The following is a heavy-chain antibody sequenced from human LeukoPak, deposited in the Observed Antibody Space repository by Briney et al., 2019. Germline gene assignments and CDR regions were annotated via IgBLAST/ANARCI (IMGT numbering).Heavy chain of an antibody. V-gene: IGHV3-53*01. CDR1: GFAVSNNY. D-gene: IGHD4-11*01. CDR3: TRDSTTFRFGY. Sequence: PGGSPRLSCAASGFAVSNNYMSWVRQAPGKGPEWVSLIYSGGLTYYSDSVKGRFTISRDNSKNTVYLQMSSLRTEDTALYYCTRDSTTFRFGYWGQGTLVTVSS. CDR2: IYSGGLT. J-gene: IGHJ4*02.